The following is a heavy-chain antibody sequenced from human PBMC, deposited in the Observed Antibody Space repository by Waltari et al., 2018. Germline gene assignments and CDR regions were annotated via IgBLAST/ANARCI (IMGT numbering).Heavy chain of an antibody. V-gene: IGHV3-9*01. CDR2: ISWNSGSM. Sequence: EVKLVESGGGIVQPGRSLRLSCETSGFRFDDYAMHWFRQAPGKGPEWVSGISWNSGSMGYADAVKGRFSISRDNARNVLYLEMNCLRVEATSLYVCATDFPCVYVDFFYYSFMYFWGHGATVIVSS. CDR1: GFRFDDYA. J-gene: IGHJ6*02. CDR3: ATDFPCVYVDFFYYSFMYF. D-gene: IGHD3-10*01.